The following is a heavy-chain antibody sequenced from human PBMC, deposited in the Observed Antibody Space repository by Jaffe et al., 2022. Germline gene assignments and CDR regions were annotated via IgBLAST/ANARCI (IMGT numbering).Heavy chain of an antibody. J-gene: IGHJ6*03. CDR3: ARVRDPGDYADVYYYYYMDV. CDR1: GFTFSSYE. CDR2: ISSSGSTI. Sequence: EVQLVESGGGLVQPGGSLRLSCAASGFTFSSYEMNWVRQAPGKGLEWVSYISSSGSTIYYADSVKGRFTISRDNAKNSLYLQMNSLRAEDTAVYYCARVRDPGDYADVYYYYYMDVWGKGTTVTVSS. V-gene: IGHV3-48*03. D-gene: IGHD4-17*01.